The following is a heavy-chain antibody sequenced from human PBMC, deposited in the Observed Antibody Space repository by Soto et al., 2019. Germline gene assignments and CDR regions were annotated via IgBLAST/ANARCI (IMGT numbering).Heavy chain of an antibody. CDR3: AKDGSGSYYFDY. D-gene: IGHD1-26*01. CDR1: GFTFSSYG. Sequence: GGSLRLSCAASGFTFSSYGMHWVRQAPGKGLEWVAVISYDGSNKYYADSVKGRFTISRDNSKNTLYLQMNSLRAEDTAVYYCAKDGSGSYYFDYWGQGTLVTVSS. J-gene: IGHJ4*02. CDR2: ISYDGSNK. V-gene: IGHV3-30*18.